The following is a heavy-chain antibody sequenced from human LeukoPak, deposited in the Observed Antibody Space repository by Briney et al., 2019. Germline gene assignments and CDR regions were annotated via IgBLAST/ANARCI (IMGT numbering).Heavy chain of an antibody. D-gene: IGHD2-8*01. CDR2: ISYDGSNK. CDR3: ASGPTQWAAYYYMDV. CDR1: GFTFSSYA. Sequence: PGRSLRLSCAASGFTFSSYAMHWVRQAPGKGLEWVAVISYDGSNKNYADSVKGRFTISRDNSKNTLYLQMNSLRAEDTAVYYCASGPTQWAAYYYMDVWGKGTTVTVSS. J-gene: IGHJ6*03. V-gene: IGHV3-30*04.